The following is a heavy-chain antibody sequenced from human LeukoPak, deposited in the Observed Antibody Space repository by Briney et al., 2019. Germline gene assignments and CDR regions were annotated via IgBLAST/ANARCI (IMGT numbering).Heavy chain of an antibody. Sequence: PSETLSLTCSVSGGSISSYYWSWIRQPPGKGLEWIGYINYSGSTNYNSSLKSQVTISVDTSKNQFSLKLTSVTAADTAVYYCARLPTIWGQGTMVTVSS. V-gene: IGHV4-59*01. CDR3: ARLPTI. J-gene: IGHJ3*02. CDR1: GGSISSYY. CDR2: INYSGST.